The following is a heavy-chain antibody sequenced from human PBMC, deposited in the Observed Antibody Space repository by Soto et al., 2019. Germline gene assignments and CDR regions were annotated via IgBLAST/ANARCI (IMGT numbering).Heavy chain of an antibody. D-gene: IGHD1-20*01. V-gene: IGHV3-74*03. J-gene: IGHJ6*02. CDR1: GFTFSNYW. CDR2: INRDASTI. CDR3: ARDKWNYDNYSGMDV. Sequence: DVQLVESGGGLVQPGGSLSLSCAASGFTFSNYWMHWVRQAPGKGLVWDAYINRDASTIKYADSVTGRFTISRDNARNTLYLQMNSLRGDDTAVYYCARDKWNYDNYSGMDVWGQGTRVTVS.